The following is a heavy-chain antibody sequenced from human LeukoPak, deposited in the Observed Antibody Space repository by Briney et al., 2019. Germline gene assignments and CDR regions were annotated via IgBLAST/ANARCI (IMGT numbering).Heavy chain of an antibody. J-gene: IGHJ5*02. D-gene: IGHD2-15*01. CDR1: GGSIISYY. V-gene: IGHV4-4*07. CDR3: ARDSLLCSGGSCSSKFYP. Sequence: SETLSLTCTVSGGSIISYYRSWIRQPAGKGLEWIGRIYTSGSTNYNPSLKSRVTISVDKSKNQFSLKLSSVTAADTAVYYCARDSLLCSGGSCSSKFYPWGQGTLVTVSS. CDR2: IYTSGST.